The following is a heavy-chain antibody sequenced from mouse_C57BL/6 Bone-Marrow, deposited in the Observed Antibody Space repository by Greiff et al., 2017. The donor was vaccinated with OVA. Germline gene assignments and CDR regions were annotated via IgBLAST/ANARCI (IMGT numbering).Heavy chain of an antibody. CDR2: IDPENGDT. CDR1: GGDGKDDD. Sequence: EVQRVESGAELVRPGASVKLSGTDWGGDGKDDDVHFVKQRPEQGLYWIGWIDPENGDTEYASKFQGKATITADTSSNTAYLQLSSLTSEDTAVYYCTTGTTVVARYFDVWGTGTTVTVSS. CDR3: TTGTTVVARYFDV. V-gene: IGHV14-4*01. D-gene: IGHD1-1*01. J-gene: IGHJ1*03.